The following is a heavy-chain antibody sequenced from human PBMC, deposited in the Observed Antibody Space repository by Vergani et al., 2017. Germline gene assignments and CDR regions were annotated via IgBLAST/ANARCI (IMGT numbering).Heavy chain of an antibody. CDR2: TYYSGST. J-gene: IGHJ5*02. CDR1: GGHISSGGYY. D-gene: IGHD4-23*01. Sequence: QVQLQESGPGLVKPSQTLSRTCTVSGGHISSGGYYGSWIRQHPGKGLGWIGYTYYSGSTNYNPSLKSRVTIAVDTSKNQFYLKLSSVTAADTAVYYCCRATVGMFDPWGQGTLVTVSS. CDR3: CRATVGMFDP. V-gene: IGHV4-31*07.